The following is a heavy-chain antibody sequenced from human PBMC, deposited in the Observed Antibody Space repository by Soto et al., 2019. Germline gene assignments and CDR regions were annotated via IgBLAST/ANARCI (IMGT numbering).Heavy chain of an antibody. D-gene: IGHD4-17*01. Sequence: SETLSLTCTVSGGSISSYYWSWIRQPPGKGLEWIGYIYYSGSTNYNPSLKSRVTISVDTSKNQFSLKLSSVTAADTAVYYCARLTLDYGDYYFDYWGQGTLVTAPQ. CDR2: IYYSGST. CDR1: GGSISSYY. V-gene: IGHV4-59*01. J-gene: IGHJ4*02. CDR3: ARLTLDYGDYYFDY.